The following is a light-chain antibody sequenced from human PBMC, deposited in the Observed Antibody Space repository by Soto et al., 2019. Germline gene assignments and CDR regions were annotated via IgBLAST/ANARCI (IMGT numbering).Light chain of an antibody. CDR1: QGISSY. V-gene: IGKV1-9*01. J-gene: IGKJ5*01. Sequence: DIHMPQSPSTLSASAGARVSITCRASQGISSYLAWYQQKPGKAPKLLIYAASTLQSGVPSRFSGSGSGTEFTLTISSLQPEDFATYYCQQLNSYPITFGQGTRLEIK. CDR3: QQLNSYPIT. CDR2: AAS.